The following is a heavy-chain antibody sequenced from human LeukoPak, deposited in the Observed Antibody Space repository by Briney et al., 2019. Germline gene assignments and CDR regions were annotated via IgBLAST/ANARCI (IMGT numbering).Heavy chain of an antibody. J-gene: IGHJ4*02. V-gene: IGHV1-18*04. CDR1: GYTFTSYI. D-gene: IGHD6-13*01. CDR2: INAYNGNT. CDR3: ARDRVSYSSSSGLRY. Sequence: GASVKVSCKASGYTFTSYIINWVRQAPGQGLEWMGWINAYNGNTNYAQKLQGRVTMTTDTSTSTAYMELRNLRSDDTAVYYCARDRVSYSSSSGLRYWGQGTLVTVSS.